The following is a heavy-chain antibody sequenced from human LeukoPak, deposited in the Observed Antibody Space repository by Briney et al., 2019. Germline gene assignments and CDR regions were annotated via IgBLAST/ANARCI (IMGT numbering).Heavy chain of an antibody. CDR1: GYTFTGYY. Sequence: ASVKVSCKASGYTFTGYYMHWVRQAPGQGLEWMGWINPNSGGTNYAQKFQGRVTMTRDTSISTAHMELSRLRSDDTAVYYCARGAYYYDSSGYYDDYWGQGTLVTVSS. D-gene: IGHD3-22*01. V-gene: IGHV1-2*02. J-gene: IGHJ4*02. CDR3: ARGAYYYDSSGYYDDY. CDR2: INPNSGGT.